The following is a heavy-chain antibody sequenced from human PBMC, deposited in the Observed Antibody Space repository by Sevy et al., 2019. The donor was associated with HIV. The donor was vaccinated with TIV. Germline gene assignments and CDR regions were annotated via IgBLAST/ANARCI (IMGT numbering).Heavy chain of an antibody. V-gene: IGHV3-23*01. CDR2: ISGSGGTT. CDR1: GFTFSSYV. Sequence: GGSLRLSCAASGFTFSSYVMTWVRQAPGKGLEWVSTISGSGGTTYYADSVKGRFTISRDNSKNTLDLQINSLRAEDSSVYYCEGIATAGMDYWGQGTLVTVSS. J-gene: IGHJ4*02. D-gene: IGHD6-13*01. CDR3: EGIATAGMDY.